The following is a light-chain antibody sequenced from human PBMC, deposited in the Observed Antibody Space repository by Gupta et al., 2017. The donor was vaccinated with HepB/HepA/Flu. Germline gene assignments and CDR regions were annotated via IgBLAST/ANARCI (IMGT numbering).Light chain of an antibody. CDR2: TS. V-gene: IGKV4-1*01. Sequence: TSTRESGVPDRVSGSGSGTDFTLTIRGLQAEDVAVYYSQQNYSPPFTFGGGTKVEIK. J-gene: IGKJ4*01. CDR3: QQNYSPPFT.